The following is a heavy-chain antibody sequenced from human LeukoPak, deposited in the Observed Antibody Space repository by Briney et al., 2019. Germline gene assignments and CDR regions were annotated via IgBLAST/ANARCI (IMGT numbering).Heavy chain of an antibody. CDR3: ARGPTISETGYFDY. V-gene: IGHV4-34*01. D-gene: IGHD1-1*01. J-gene: IGHJ4*03. Sequence: SETLSLTCAVYGGSFSAYYWSWIRQSPGKGLEWIAEINHRGDTNYNPSVKSRVSISEDTSKNQFSLKVTSLTAADTAVYYCARGPTISETGYFDYWGQGTLVTVSS. CDR1: GGSFSAYY. CDR2: INHRGDT.